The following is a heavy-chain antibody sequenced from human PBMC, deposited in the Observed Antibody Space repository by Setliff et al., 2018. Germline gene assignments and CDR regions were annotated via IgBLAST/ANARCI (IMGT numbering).Heavy chain of an antibody. V-gene: IGHV1-3*01. J-gene: IGHJ4*02. CDR3: TRDRGHGARWPLFDY. CDR2: INPGNGNT. Sequence: GASVKVSCKASGYTFTTYDLHWVRQAPGQRPEWMGWINPGNGNTKYSPKFQDRVTISRATSASTGYMELRSLTSDDTAVYYCTRDRGHGARWPLFDYWGQGTLVTVSS. D-gene: IGHD3-10*01. CDR1: GYTFTTYD.